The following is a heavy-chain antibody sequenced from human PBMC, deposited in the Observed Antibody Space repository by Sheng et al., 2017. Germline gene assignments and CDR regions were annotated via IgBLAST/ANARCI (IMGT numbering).Heavy chain of an antibody. CDR2: VHVSGST. CDR3: ARGPRGPSRGRFSTYYFYYMDV. J-gene: IGHJ6*03. V-gene: IGHV4-61*09. D-gene: IGHD1-26*01. Sequence: QVQLQESGPGFVKPSQTLSLTCIVSGGSDSNDDYYWTWVRQPAGKGLEWIGHVHVSGSTKYSPSLNSRVSISSXXVQEPVLLRLTSLTAADTAVYYCARGPRGPSRGRFSTYYFYYMDVWGKGTTVIVSS. CDR1: GGSDSNDDYY.